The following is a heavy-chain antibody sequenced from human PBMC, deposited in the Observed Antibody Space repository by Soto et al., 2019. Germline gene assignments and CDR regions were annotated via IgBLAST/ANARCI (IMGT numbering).Heavy chain of an antibody. CDR1: GYTFTSYG. Sequence: ASVQVSCKASGYTFTSYGISWVRQAPGQGLEWMGWISAYNGNTNYAQKLQGRVTMTIDTSTSTAYMELRSLRSDDTAVYYCARVDTAMVKDYWGQGTLVTVSS. J-gene: IGHJ4*02. CDR2: ISAYNGNT. CDR3: ARVDTAMVKDY. V-gene: IGHV1-18*01. D-gene: IGHD5-18*01.